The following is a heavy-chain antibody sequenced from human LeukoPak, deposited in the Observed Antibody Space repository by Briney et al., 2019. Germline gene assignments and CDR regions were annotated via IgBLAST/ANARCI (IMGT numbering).Heavy chain of an antibody. CDR2: IYPSDSDT. D-gene: IGHD3-16*01. J-gene: IGHJ5*02. CDR3: ARHFGQTSPDP. Sequence: GESLKISCKGSGYRFTSYWIGWVRQMPGKGLEWMGIIYPSDSDTRYSPSFQGQVSISADKSISAAYLQWSSLKASDTAMYYCARHFGQTSPDPWGQGTLVTVSS. CDR1: GYRFTSYW. V-gene: IGHV5-51*01.